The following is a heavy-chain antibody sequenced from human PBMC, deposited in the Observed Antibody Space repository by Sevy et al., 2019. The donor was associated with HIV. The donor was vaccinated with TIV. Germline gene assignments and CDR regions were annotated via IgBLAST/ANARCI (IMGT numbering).Heavy chain of an antibody. CDR3: ARASYDFWSGYYTYYYGMDV. D-gene: IGHD3-3*01. CDR1: GFTFSSYS. Sequence: GGSLRLSCAASGFTFSSYSMNWVRQAPGKGLKWVSSISSSSSYIYYADSVKGRFTISRDNAKNSLYLQMNSLRAEDTAVYYCARASYDFWSGYYTYYYGMDVWGQGTTVTVSS. CDR2: ISSSSSYI. J-gene: IGHJ6*02. V-gene: IGHV3-21*01.